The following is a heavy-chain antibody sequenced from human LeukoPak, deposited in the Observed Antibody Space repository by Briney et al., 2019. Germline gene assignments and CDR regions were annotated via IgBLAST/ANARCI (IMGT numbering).Heavy chain of an antibody. CDR2: IYSGGST. J-gene: IGHJ4*02. V-gene: IGHV3-53*05. Sequence: GGSLRLSCAASGFTVSSNYMTWVRQAPGKGLEWLSVIYSGGSTYYADSVKGRFTISRDNSKNTLYLQMNSLRAEDTAVYYCATRDYGGTIDYWGQGTLVTVSS. CDR3: ATRDYGGTIDY. CDR1: GFTVSSNY. D-gene: IGHD4-17*01.